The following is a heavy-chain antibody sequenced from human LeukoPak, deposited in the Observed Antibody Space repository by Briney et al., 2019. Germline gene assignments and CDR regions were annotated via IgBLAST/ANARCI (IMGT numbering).Heavy chain of an antibody. CDR2: ISGSSSST. CDR1: GFIFSRYA. D-gene: IGHD2-15*01. CDR3: APRVVGSAPFDY. J-gene: IGHJ4*02. V-gene: IGHV3-23*01. Sequence: GGSLRLSCAASGFIFSRYAMTWVRQAPGKGLEWVSVISGSSSSTYYADSVKGRFSISRDNSKHTLYLQMNSLRADDTAVYYCAPRVVGSAPFDYWGQGTLVTVSS.